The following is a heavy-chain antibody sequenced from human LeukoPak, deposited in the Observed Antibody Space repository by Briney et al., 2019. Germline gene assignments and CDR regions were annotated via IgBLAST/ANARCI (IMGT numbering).Heavy chain of an antibody. CDR1: GFSLSTSGMC. V-gene: IGHV2-70*11. J-gene: IGHJ6*03. CDR2: IDWDDDK. Sequence: SGPTLVNPTQTLTLTCTFSGFSLSTSGMCVSWIRQPPGKALEWLARIDWDDDKYYSTSLKTRLTISKDTSKNQVVLTMTNMDPVDTATYYCARCPYYYDSSGYYYYYMDVWGKGTTVTISS. D-gene: IGHD3-22*01. CDR3: ARCPYYYDSSGYYYYYMDV.